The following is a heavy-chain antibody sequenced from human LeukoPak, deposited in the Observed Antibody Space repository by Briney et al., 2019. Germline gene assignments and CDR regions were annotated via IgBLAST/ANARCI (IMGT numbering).Heavy chain of an antibody. Sequence: SETLSLTCTVSGGSIISYYVSWSRQPAGKGLEWIGRIYTSGSTNYNPSLKSRVTISVDKSKNQFSLKLSSVTAADTAVYYCARERRTAMSYNWFDPWGQGTLVTVSS. J-gene: IGHJ5*02. CDR3: ARERRTAMSYNWFDP. D-gene: IGHD5-18*01. V-gene: IGHV4-4*07. CDR1: GGSIISYY. CDR2: IYTSGST.